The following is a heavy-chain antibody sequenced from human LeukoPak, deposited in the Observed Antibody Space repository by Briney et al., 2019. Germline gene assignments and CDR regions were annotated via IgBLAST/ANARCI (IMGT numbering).Heavy chain of an antibody. Sequence: SETLSLTCTVSGYSISSGYYRGWIRQPPGKGLEWIGSIYHSGSTYYNPSLKSRVTISVDTSKNQFSLKLSSVTAADTAVYYCARDLAPWGQGTLVTVSS. CDR3: ARDLAP. CDR1: GYSISSGYY. J-gene: IGHJ5*02. D-gene: IGHD2-15*01. CDR2: IYHSGST. V-gene: IGHV4-38-2*02.